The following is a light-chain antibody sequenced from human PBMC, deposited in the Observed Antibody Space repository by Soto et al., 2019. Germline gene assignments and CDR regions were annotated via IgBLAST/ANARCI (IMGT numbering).Light chain of an antibody. CDR1: RSVSSY. CDR2: GAS. V-gene: IGKV3-11*01. CDR3: QQRSNWPPIT. J-gene: IGKJ5*01. Sequence: EIVLTQSPATLSLSPGERATLSCRASRSVSSYLAWYQQKPGQAPRLLIYGASNRATGIPARFSGSGSGTDFTLTISSLEPEDFAVYYCQQRSNWPPITFGQGTRLEIK.